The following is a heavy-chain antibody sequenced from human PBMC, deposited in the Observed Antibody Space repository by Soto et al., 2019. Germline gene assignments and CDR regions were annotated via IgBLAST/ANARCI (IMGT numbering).Heavy chain of an antibody. Sequence: SETLSLTCTVSGGSISSGDYYWSWIRQPPGKGLEWIGYIYYSGSTNYNPSLKSRVTISVDTSKNQFSLKLSSVTAADTAVYYCATLIRGYSGYAYGMDVWGQGTTVTVSS. CDR3: ATLIRGYSGYAYGMDV. CDR2: IYYSGST. V-gene: IGHV4-61*08. CDR1: GGSISSGDYY. J-gene: IGHJ6*02. D-gene: IGHD5-12*01.